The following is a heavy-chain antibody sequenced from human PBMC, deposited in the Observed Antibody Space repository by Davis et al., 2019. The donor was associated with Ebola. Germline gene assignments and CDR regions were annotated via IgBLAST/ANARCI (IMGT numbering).Heavy chain of an antibody. Sequence: ASVKVSCKASGYTFTSYDINWVRQATGQGLEWMGWMNPNSGATTYAQKFQGRVTMTRDTSISTAYMELSRLRSDDTAVYYCARIPYYDFWSGSPPNWFDPWGQGTLVTVSS. CDR3: ARIPYYDFWSGSPPNWFDP. CDR2: MNPNSGAT. D-gene: IGHD3-3*01. CDR1: GYTFTSYD. V-gene: IGHV1-2*02. J-gene: IGHJ5*02.